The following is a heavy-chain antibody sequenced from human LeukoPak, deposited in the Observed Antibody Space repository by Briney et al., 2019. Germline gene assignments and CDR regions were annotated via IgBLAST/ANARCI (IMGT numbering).Heavy chain of an antibody. CDR3: ARDGFGTGSN. D-gene: IGHD3-16*01. CDR1: GFTFSNYW. J-gene: IGHJ4*02. V-gene: IGHV3-7*03. Sequence: GGSLRLSCAASGFTFSNYWMSWVRQAPGKGLEWVANIKQDGSEKNYVDSVKGRFIISRDNAKNSLYLQMNTLRADDTAVYYCARDGFGTGSNWGQGTLVTVSS. CDR2: IKQDGSEK.